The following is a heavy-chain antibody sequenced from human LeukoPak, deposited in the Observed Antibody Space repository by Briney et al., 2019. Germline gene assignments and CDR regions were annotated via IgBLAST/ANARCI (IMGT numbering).Heavy chain of an antibody. D-gene: IGHD2-8*01. J-gene: IGHJ6*03. V-gene: IGHV3-21*01. CDR2: ISSSSSYI. CDR3: ARDLTNSWFHYYYMDV. CDR1: GFTFSSYS. Sequence: GGSLRLSCAASGFTFSSYSMNWVRQAPGKGLEWVSSISSSSSYIYYADSVKGRFTIPRDNAKNSLYLQMNSLRAEDTAVYYCARDLTNSWFHYYYMDVWGKGTTVTVSS.